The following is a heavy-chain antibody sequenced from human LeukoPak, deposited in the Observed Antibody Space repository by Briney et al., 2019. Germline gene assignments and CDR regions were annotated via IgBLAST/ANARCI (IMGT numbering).Heavy chain of an antibody. CDR3: ARLRGGYSFEPGSFDY. J-gene: IGHJ4*02. Sequence: SQTLSLPCTVSGGPINSGGYHWSWIRQHPGKGLEWNQYIYYSGSTYYNPPPKSRLPISVHTSKNQFYLKLSSVTAVETAVYYFARLRGGYSFEPGSFDYWGQGTLVTVSS. V-gene: IGHV4-31*03. D-gene: IGHD3-22*01. CDR2: IYYSGST. CDR1: GGPINSGGYH.